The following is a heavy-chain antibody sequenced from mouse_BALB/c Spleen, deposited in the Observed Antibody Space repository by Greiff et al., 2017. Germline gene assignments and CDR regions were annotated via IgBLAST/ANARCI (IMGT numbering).Heavy chain of an antibody. Sequence: VQLKESGGGLVQPKGSLKLSCAASGFTFNTYAMNWVRQAPGKGLEWVARIRSKSNNYATYYADSVKDRFTISRDDSQSMLYLQMNNLKTEDTAMYYCVRGPHWYFDVWGAGTTVTVSS. V-gene: IGHV10-1*02. CDR2: IRSKSNNYAT. CDR1: GFTFNTYA. CDR3: VRGPHWYFDV. J-gene: IGHJ1*01.